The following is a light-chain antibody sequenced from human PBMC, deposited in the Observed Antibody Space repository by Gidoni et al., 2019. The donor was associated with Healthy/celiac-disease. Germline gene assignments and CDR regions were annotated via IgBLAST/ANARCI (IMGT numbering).Light chain of an antibody. J-gene: IGKJ1*01. CDR1: QSISSY. CDR2: AAS. V-gene: IGKV1-39*01. Sequence: DIQMTQSPSSLSASVGDRVTITCRARQSISSYLNWYQQKPGKDPKLLIYAASSWQSGVPSRFSGSGSGTDFTLTISSLQPEDFATYYCQQSYSTPRTFGQGTKVEIK. CDR3: QQSYSTPRT.